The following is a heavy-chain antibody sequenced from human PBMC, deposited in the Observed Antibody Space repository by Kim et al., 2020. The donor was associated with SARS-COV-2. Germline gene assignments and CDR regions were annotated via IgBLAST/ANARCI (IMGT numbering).Heavy chain of an antibody. CDR2: ISYDGSNK. J-gene: IGHJ4*01. V-gene: IGHV3-30*03. CDR3: ATGTYYYDSSGLGGDY. D-gene: IGHD3-22*01. CDR1: GFTFSSYG. Sequence: GGSLRLSCAASGFTFSSYGMHWVRQAPGKGLEWVAVISYDGSNKYYADSVKGRFTISRDNSKNTLYLQMNSLRAEDTAVYYCATGTYYYDSSGLGGDYWG.